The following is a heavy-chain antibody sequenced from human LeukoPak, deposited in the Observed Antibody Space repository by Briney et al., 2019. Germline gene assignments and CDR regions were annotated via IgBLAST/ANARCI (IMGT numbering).Heavy chain of an antibody. J-gene: IGHJ4*02. CDR3: AKDPIAAAGTLDY. V-gene: IGHV3-30*02. CDR2: IRYDGSNK. Sequence: GGSLRLSCAASGFTFSSYGMHWVRQAPGKGLEWVAFIRYDGSNKYYADSVKGRFTISRGNSKNTLYLQMNSLRAEDTAVYYCAKDPIAAAGTLDYWGQGTLVTVSS. CDR1: GFTFSSYG. D-gene: IGHD6-13*01.